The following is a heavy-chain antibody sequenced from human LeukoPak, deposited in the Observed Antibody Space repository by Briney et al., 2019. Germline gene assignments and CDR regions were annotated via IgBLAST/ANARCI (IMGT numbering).Heavy chain of an antibody. CDR2: ISSSGSTI. CDR1: GFTFSDYY. J-gene: IGHJ3*02. Sequence: KPGGSLRLSCAASGFTFSDYYMSWIRQAPGKGLEWVSYISSSGSTIYYADSVKGRFTISRDNAKNSLYLQMNSLRAEDTAVYYCARELDVAVAGPGPLNAFDIWGQGTMVTVSS. CDR3: ARELDVAVAGPGPLNAFDI. V-gene: IGHV3-11*04. D-gene: IGHD6-19*01.